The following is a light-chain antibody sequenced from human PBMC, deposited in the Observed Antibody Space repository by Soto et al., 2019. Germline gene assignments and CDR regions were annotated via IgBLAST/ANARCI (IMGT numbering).Light chain of an antibody. CDR2: EVS. CDR3: SSYTGAYTLV. V-gene: IGLV2-14*01. CDR1: SSDVGAYNY. Sequence: QSALAQPASVSGSPGQSIAISCTGTSSDVGAYNYVSWYQQHPGKAPKPIVHEVSDRPSGVSDRFSGSKSGNTASLTISGLQAEDEADYYCSSYTGAYTLVFGTGTKLTVL. J-gene: IGLJ1*01.